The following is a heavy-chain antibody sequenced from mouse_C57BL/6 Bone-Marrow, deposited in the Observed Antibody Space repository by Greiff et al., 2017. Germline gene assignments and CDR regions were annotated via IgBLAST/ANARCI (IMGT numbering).Heavy chain of an antibody. D-gene: IGHD2-3*01. CDR3: ARMGGYYLYYFDY. J-gene: IGHJ2*01. CDR2: INPSSGYT. Sequence: VKLLASGAELARPGASVKMSCKASGYTFTSYTMHWVKQRPGQGLEWIGYINPSSGYTKYNQKFKDKATLTADKSSSTAYMQLSSLTSEDSAVYYCARMGGYYLYYFDYWGQGTTLTVSS. V-gene: IGHV1-4*01. CDR1: GYTFTSYT.